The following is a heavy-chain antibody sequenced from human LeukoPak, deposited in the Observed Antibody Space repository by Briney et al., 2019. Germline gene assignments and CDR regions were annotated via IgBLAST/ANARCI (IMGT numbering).Heavy chain of an antibody. J-gene: IGHJ4*02. D-gene: IGHD5-24*01. CDR1: GFTFITSW. V-gene: IGHV3-7*01. CDR2: ITPNGSEK. Sequence: GGSLRLSCSASGFTFITSWMNWVRQAPGKGLEWVASITPNGSEKYYVDSVRGRFTISRDDDKSSVYLQMNSLRAEDTAVYYCARDRAYKAFDYWGQGNLVSVSS. CDR3: ARDRAYKAFDY.